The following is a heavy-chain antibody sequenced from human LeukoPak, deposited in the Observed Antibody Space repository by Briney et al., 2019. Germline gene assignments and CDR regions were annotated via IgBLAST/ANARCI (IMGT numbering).Heavy chain of an antibody. CDR3: AKYPRGLVAWVSFDY. V-gene: IGHV3-30*18. CDR1: GFTFSSYG. J-gene: IGHJ4*02. CDR2: ISYDGSNK. Sequence: GGSLRLSCAASGFTFSSYGMHWVRQAPGKGLEWVAVISYDGSNKYYADSVKGRFTISRDNSKNTLYLQMNSLRAEDTAVYYCAKYPRGLVAWVSFDYWGRETLVTVSS. D-gene: IGHD6-19*01.